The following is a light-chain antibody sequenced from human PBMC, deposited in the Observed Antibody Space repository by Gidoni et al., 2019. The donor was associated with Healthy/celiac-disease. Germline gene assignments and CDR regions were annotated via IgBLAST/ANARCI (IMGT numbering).Light chain of an antibody. CDR1: RSDVWSYNL. CDR2: EVS. CDR3: CSYAGSSTYV. J-gene: IGLJ1*01. Sequence: QSALTQPASVSGSPGQSITISVTGTRSDVWSYNLVSWYQQHPGNAPKLMIYEVSKRPSGVSNLFSGSKSGNTASLTISGLQAEDEADYYCCSYAGSSTYVFGTGTKVTVL. V-gene: IGLV2-23*02.